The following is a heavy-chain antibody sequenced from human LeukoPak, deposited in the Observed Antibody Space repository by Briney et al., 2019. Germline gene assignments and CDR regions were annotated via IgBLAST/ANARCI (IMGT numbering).Heavy chain of an antibody. CDR2: IYPGDSDT. V-gene: IGHV5-51*01. Sequence: GESLKISCNGSGYSFTSYWIGWVRQMPGKGLEGMGIIYPGDSDTRYSPSFQGQVTISADKSISTAYLQWSSLKASDTAMYYCARHIATYSSSWTENWFDPWGQGTLVTVSS. CDR3: ARHIATYSSSWTENWFDP. CDR1: GYSFTSYW. D-gene: IGHD6-13*01. J-gene: IGHJ5*02.